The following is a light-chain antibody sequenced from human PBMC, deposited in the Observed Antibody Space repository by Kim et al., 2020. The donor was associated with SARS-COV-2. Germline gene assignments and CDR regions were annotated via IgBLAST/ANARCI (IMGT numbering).Light chain of an antibody. CDR3: QTYDTVPNN. J-gene: IGKJ2*01. CDR1: QAIRKY. Sequence: SESVGDRVTITCRASQAIRKYVAWYQQKPGKIPKLLIHAVSTLQSGVPSRFSGGGSGTDFTLTIRGLQPEDVATYYCQTYDTVPNNFGQGTKLEI. CDR2: AVS. V-gene: IGKV1-27*01.